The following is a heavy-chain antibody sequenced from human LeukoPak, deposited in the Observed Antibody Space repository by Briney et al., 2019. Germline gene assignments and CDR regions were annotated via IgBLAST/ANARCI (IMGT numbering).Heavy chain of an antibody. CDR1: GYTLTGYY. V-gene: IGHV1-8*02. Sequence: ASVKVSCKASGYTLTGYYIHWVRQAPGQGLEWMGWMNPNSGNTGYAQKFQGRVTMTRNTSISTAYMELSSLRSEDTAVYYCARVSGVDYWGQGTLVTVSS. J-gene: IGHJ4*02. CDR3: ARVSGVDY. D-gene: IGHD6-25*01. CDR2: MNPNSGNT.